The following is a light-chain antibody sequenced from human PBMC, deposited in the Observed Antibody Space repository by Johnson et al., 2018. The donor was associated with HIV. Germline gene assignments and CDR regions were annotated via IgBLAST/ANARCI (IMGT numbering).Light chain of an antibody. CDR2: DNN. J-gene: IGLJ1*01. CDR1: TSKIENNY. Sequence: QSVLTQPPSVSAAPGQKVTISCSGNTSKIENNYVSWYQQFPERAPKLLIYDNNKRPSGIPDRFSASKSGTSATLGITGLQTGDEANYYCGTWDSSLSVYVFGTGTKVTVL. CDR3: GTWDSSLSVYV. V-gene: IGLV1-51*01.